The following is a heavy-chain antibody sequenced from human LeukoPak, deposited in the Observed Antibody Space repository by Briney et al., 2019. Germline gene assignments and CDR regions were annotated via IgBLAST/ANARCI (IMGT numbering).Heavy chain of an antibody. CDR2: IDPSDSYT. V-gene: IGHV5-10-1*01. CDR3: ARHEMVLAYCGGDCSLTRFDP. J-gene: IGHJ5*02. Sequence: GESLRISCKGSGYSFTSYWISWVRQMPGKGLEWMGRIDPSDSYTNYSPSFQGHVTISADKSISTAYLQWSSLKASDTAMYYCARHEMVLAYCGGDCSLTRFDPWGQGTLVTASS. D-gene: IGHD2-21*02. CDR1: GYSFTSYW.